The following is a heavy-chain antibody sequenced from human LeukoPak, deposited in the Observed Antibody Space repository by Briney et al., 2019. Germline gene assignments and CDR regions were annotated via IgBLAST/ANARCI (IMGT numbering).Heavy chain of an antibody. CDR1: GGSISSSSYY. D-gene: IGHD3-22*01. V-gene: IGHV4-39*07. CDR2: IYYSGST. Sequence: SETLSLTCTVSGGSISSSSYYWGWLRQPPGKGLEWIGSIYYSGSTNYNPSLKSRVTISVDTSKNQFSLKLSSVTAADTAVYYCARDREDKGYYDSSGYYSRPFDIWGQGTMVTVSS. J-gene: IGHJ3*02. CDR3: ARDREDKGYYDSSGYYSRPFDI.